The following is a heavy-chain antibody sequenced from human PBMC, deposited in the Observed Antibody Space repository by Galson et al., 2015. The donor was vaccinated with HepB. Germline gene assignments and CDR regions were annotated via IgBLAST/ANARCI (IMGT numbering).Heavy chain of an antibody. CDR2: VSPDNGNT. D-gene: IGHD6-19*01. J-gene: IGHJ4*02. CDR3: ARESSLVAGFGCFKW. V-gene: IGHV1-18*01. CDR1: GYPFNDYN. Sequence: SVKVSCKASGYPFNDYNINWVRQAPGRGLQWMGRVSPDNGNTDSAQNLRGRLTLTTDTSTNTAYMDRRALTSDDTAVYYCARESSLVAGFGCFKWWGRGTLVTVSS.